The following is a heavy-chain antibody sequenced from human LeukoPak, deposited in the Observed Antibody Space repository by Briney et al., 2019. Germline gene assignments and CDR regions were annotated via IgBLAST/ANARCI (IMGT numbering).Heavy chain of an antibody. D-gene: IGHD3-22*01. CDR2: MSSDGNAM. Sequence: GGSLRLSCAASGFTFTDYLIHWVRQAPGKGLEGVAVMSSDGNAMFYADSVKGRFTISRDNSNNTFYLQMTSLRADHTAVYYCVRESEYYFDHSASFDYWGQGTLVTVSS. CDR1: GFTFTDYL. J-gene: IGHJ4*02. CDR3: VRESEYYFDHSASFDY. V-gene: IGHV3-30-3*01.